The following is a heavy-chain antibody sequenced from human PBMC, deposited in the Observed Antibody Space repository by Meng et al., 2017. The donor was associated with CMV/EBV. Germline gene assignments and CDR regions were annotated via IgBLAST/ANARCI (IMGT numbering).Heavy chain of an antibody. CDR1: GFTFSSYA. J-gene: IGHJ4*02. V-gene: IGHV3-23*01. D-gene: IGHD2-2*02. CDR3: AKISGRTVSPYCSSTSCYTGRGYFDY. Sequence: GGSLRLSCAASGFTFSSYAMSWVHQAPGKGLEWVSAISGSCGSTYYADSVKGRFTISRDNSKNTLYLQMNSLRAEDTAVYYCAKISGRTVSPYCSSTSCYTGRGYFDYWGQGTLVTVSS. CDR2: ISGSCGST.